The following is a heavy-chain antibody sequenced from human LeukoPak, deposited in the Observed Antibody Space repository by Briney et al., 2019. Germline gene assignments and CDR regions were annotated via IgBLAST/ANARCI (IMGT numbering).Heavy chain of an antibody. CDR1: GYTFTSYY. J-gene: IGHJ5*02. V-gene: IGHV1-46*01. CDR2: INPSGGST. Sequence: ASVKVSCKASGYTFTSYYMHWVRQAPGQGLEWMGIINPSGGSTSYAQKFQGRVTMTRDMSTSTVYMELSSLRSEDTAVYYCARVEIPAAMSGWFDPWGQGTLVTVSS. D-gene: IGHD2-2*01. CDR3: ARVEIPAAMSGWFDP.